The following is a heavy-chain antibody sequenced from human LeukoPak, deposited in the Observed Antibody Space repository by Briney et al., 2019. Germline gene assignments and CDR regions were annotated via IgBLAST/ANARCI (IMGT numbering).Heavy chain of an antibody. J-gene: IGHJ4*02. Sequence: SETLSLTCAVYGGSFSGYYWSWIRQPPGKGLEWIGEINHSGSTNYNPSLKSRVTISVDTSKNQFSLKLSSVTAADTAVYCCARGVFRYDYVWGSYRYTGYFDYWGQGTLVTVSS. D-gene: IGHD3-16*02. CDR1: GGSFSGYY. V-gene: IGHV4-34*01. CDR2: INHSGST. CDR3: ARGVFRYDYVWGSYRYTGYFDY.